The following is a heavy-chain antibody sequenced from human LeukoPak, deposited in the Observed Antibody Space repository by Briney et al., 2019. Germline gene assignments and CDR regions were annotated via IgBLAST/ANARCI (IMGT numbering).Heavy chain of an antibody. CDR3: AKDYDSSGYTSFDY. J-gene: IGHJ4*02. V-gene: IGHV3-9*01. Sequence: GGSLRLSCAPSGFTFSRHGMHWVRQAPGKGLEWVSGISWNGGTIGYVDSVKGRFTISRDNAKNSLYLQMNSLRAEDTALYYCAKDYDSSGYTSFDYWGQGTLVTVSS. CDR1: GFTFSRHG. CDR2: ISWNGGTI. D-gene: IGHD3-22*01.